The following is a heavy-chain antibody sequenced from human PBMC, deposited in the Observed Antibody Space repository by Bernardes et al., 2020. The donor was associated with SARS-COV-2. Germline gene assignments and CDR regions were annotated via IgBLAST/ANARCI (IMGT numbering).Heavy chain of an antibody. CDR2: IKQDGSAM. D-gene: IGHD3-16*01. J-gene: IGHJ6*03. CDR3: ARVRIKLGLGGYYYMDI. CDR1: GFTFSGYW. V-gene: IGHV3-7*05. Sequence: GWSLRLSCAASGFTFSGYWMTWVRQAPGKGLEWVANIKQDGSAMYYVDSVRGRFTISRDNAKNSLYLQVNSLRAEDTAVYYCARVRIKLGLGGYYYMDIWGKGTTVTVSS.